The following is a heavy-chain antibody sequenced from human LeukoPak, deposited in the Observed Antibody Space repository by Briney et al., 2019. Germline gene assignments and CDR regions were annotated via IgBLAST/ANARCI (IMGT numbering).Heavy chain of an antibody. J-gene: IGHJ2*01. CDR1: GGSISTYY. Sequence: SETLSLTCTVSGGSISTYYWSWIRQPAGKGLEWIGRIYSGGSTQHNPPPQSRVTMSVDTSKNQFSLKLSSVTAADTAVYYCARVAQNMQRIAVAATSTWRANWYFDLWGRGTLVTVSS. D-gene: IGHD6-19*01. CDR2: IYSGGST. CDR3: ARVAQNMQRIAVAATSTWRANWYFDL. V-gene: IGHV4-4*07.